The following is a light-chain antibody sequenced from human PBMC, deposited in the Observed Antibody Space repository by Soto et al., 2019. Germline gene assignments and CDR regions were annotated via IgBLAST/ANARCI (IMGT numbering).Light chain of an antibody. J-gene: IGLJ3*02. V-gene: IGLV2-14*01. CDR2: EVS. CDR1: SSDVGGYNY. Sequence: QLVLTQPASVSGSPGQSITISCTGTSSDVGGYNYVSWYQQHPGKAPKLLIYEVSKRPSGVSNRFSGSKSGNTASLTISGLQAEDEADYYCTAYTTSSTWVFGGGTKLTVL. CDR3: TAYTTSSTWV.